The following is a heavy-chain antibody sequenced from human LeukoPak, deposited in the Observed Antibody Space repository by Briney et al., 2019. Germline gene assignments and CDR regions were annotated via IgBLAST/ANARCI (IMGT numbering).Heavy chain of an antibody. V-gene: IGHV4-61*01. D-gene: IGHD6-19*01. CDR3: AREEARIAVAGFDY. CDR2: IYYSGST. Sequence: SETLSLTCTVSGGSVSSGSYYWSWIRQPPGKGLEWIVYIYYSGSTNYNPSLKSRVTISVDTSKNQFSLELSSVTAADTAVYYCAREEARIAVAGFDYWGQGTLVTVSS. CDR1: GGSVSSGSYY. J-gene: IGHJ4*02.